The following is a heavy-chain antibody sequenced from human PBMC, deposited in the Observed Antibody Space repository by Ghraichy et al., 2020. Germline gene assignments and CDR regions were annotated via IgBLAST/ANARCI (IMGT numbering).Heavy chain of an antibody. Sequence: GGSLRLSCAASGFTFSSYAMHWVRQAPGKGLEWVAVISYDGSNKYYADSVNGRFTISRDNSKNTLYLQMNSLRAEDTAVYYCARDRLGIAVADAFDIWGQGTMVTVSS. CDR1: GFTFSSYA. D-gene: IGHD6-19*01. CDR2: ISYDGSNK. J-gene: IGHJ3*02. V-gene: IGHV3-30-3*01. CDR3: ARDRLGIAVADAFDI.